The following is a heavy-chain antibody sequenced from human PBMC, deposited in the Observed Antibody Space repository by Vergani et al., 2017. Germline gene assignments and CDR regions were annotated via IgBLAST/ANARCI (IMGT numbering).Heavy chain of an antibody. D-gene: IGHD3-10*01. CDR1: GYSFTSYW. CDR3: AKVPLLWFGEPQSPPFDY. Sequence: EVQLVQSGAEVKKPGESLKISCKGSGYSFTSYWIGWVRQMPGKGLEWMGIIYPGDSDTRYSPSFQGQVTISADKAISTAYLQWSSLKASDTAVYYCAKVPLLWFGEPQSPPFDYWGQGTLVTVSS. V-gene: IGHV5-51*01. CDR2: IYPGDSDT. J-gene: IGHJ4*02.